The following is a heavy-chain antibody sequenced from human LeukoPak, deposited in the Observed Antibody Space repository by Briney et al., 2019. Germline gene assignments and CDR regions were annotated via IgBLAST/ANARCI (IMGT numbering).Heavy chain of an antibody. CDR3: ARDGGGWYNY. V-gene: IGHV3-21*01. J-gene: IGHJ4*02. CDR2: ISSSSSYI. D-gene: IGHD6-19*01. Sequence: PGGSLRPSCAASGFTFSSYSMNWVRQAPGKGLEWVSFISSSSSYIYDADSVKGRFTISRDNAKNSLYLQMNSLRVEDTAVYYCARDGGGWYNYWGQGTLVTVSS. CDR1: GFTFSSYS.